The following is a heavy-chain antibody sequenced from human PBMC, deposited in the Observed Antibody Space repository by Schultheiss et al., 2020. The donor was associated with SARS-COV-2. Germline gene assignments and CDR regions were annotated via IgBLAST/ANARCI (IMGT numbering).Heavy chain of an antibody. CDR2: ISSSSSYI. CDR3: ARDRRAAAGIFYYYYGMDV. J-gene: IGHJ6*02. CDR1: GFTFSSYE. V-gene: IGHV3-21*05. D-gene: IGHD6-13*01. Sequence: GGSLRLSCAASGFTFSSYEMNWVRQAPGKGLEWVSYISSSSSYIYYADSVKGRFTISRDNSKNTLYLQMNNLRAEDTAVYYCARDRRAAAGIFYYYYGMDVWGQGTTVTVSS.